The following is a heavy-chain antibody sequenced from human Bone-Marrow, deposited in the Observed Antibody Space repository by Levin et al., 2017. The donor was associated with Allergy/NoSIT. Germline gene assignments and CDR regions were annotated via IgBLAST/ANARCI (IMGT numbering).Heavy chain of an antibody. J-gene: IGHJ4*02. Sequence: SCAASGFTFSSYAMSWVRQAPGKGLEWVSAISGSGGSTYYADSVKGRFTISRDNSKNTLYLQMNSLRAEDTAVYYCAKAASIAVAGMSFDYWGQGTLVTVSS. CDR1: GFTFSSYA. V-gene: IGHV3-23*01. D-gene: IGHD6-19*01. CDR2: ISGSGGST. CDR3: AKAASIAVAGMSFDY.